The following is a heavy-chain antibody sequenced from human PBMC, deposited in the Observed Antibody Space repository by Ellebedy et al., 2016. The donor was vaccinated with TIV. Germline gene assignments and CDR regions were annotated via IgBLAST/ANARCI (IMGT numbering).Heavy chain of an antibody. CDR1: GFTFSGYR. J-gene: IGHJ6*02. CDR2: ISSSATYI. CDR3: AKIECTGPWSNCPMDV. V-gene: IGHV3-21*05. D-gene: IGHD2-8*02. Sequence: GGSLRLSCAASGFTFSGYRMNWVRQAPGKELEWIADISSSATYISYADSVKGRFTISRDNAKNSLYLQMNSLRAEDTATYYCAKIECTGPWSNCPMDVWGQGTTVTVSS.